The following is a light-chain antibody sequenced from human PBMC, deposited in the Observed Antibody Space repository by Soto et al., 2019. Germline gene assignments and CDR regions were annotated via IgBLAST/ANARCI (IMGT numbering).Light chain of an antibody. V-gene: IGKV3-20*01. CDR3: QQFDSSVT. J-gene: IGKJ1*01. Sequence: EIVLTQSPGSLSLSPGERATLSCRASQSVSSTFFAWYQQRPGQAPRLLMYGASSRATGIPERFSGSGSGTDFTLTIRRLEPEDFAEYYCQQFDSSVTFGQGTKVEIK. CDR2: GAS. CDR1: QSVSSTF.